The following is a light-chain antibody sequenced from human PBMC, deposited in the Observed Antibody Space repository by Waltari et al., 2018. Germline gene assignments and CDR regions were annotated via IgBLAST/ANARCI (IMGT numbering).Light chain of an antibody. CDR3: QSYDNILGGV. CDR1: SSDIGAGYD. CDR2: GNG. V-gene: IGLV1-40*01. J-gene: IGLJ2*01. Sequence: QSVLTQPPSVSGAPGQSVTISCTGSSSDIGAGYDGPWYQQLPGTAPNLLIYGNGSRPSEVPDRFAGSKAVTSSSLAIPGLPARDEADYVCQSYDNILGGVFGGGTRRTVL.